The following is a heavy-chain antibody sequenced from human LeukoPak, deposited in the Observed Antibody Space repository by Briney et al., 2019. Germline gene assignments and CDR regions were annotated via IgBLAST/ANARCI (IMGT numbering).Heavy chain of an antibody. CDR1: GGSISSSSYY. J-gene: IGHJ4*02. CDR3: AKDGGGIAAAGTGYFDY. V-gene: IGHV4-39*02. D-gene: IGHD6-13*01. Sequence: PSETLSLTCTVSGGSISSSSYYWGWIRQPPGKGLEWIGSIYYSGSTYYNPSLKSRVTISVDTSKNQFSLKLSSVTAADTAVYYCAKDGGGIAAAGTGYFDYWGQGTLVTVSS. CDR2: IYYSGST.